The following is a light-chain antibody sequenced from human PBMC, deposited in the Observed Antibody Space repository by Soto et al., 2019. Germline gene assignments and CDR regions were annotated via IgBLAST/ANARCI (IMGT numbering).Light chain of an antibody. CDR1: SSDVGGYNY. CDR3: SSYTTSVRV. CDR2: EVT. V-gene: IGLV2-8*01. Sequence: QSALTQPPSASGSPGQSVTISCTGTSSDVGGYNYVSWYQQYPGKAPKLLIYEVTKRPSGVPDRFSGSKSGNTASLTVSGLQIDDEADYYCSSYTTSVRVFGTGTKVTVL. J-gene: IGLJ1*01.